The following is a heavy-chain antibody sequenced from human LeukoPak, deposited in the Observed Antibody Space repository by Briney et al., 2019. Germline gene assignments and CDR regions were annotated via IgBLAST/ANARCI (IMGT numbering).Heavy chain of an antibody. CDR2: IRYDGRNK. D-gene: IGHD3-3*01. J-gene: IGHJ4*02. CDR1: GFTFSNYG. V-gene: IGHV3-30*02. Sequence: PGGSLRLSCAASGFTFSNYGIHWVRQAPGRGLEWVAFIRYDGRNKYYEDSVTGRFTISRDNSKNTVYLQVNSLIPDDTALYYCAKDISIQYGVVALDYWGQGTLVTVSS. CDR3: AKDISIQYGVVALDY.